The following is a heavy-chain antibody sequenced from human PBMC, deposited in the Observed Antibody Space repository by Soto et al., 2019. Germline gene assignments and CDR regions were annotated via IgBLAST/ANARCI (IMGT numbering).Heavy chain of an antibody. CDR1: GYTFTDYY. CDR2: VDPTGGET. V-gene: IGHV1-69-2*01. D-gene: IGHD6-13*01. CDR3: ATGWYPWFDP. J-gene: IGHJ5*02. Sequence: EVQLVQSGAEVKKPGATVKISCKVSGYTFTDYYMHWVQQAPGKGLEWMGLVDPTGGETKNAEKFQGRVTITADTSTDTAYMELSSLGSEDTAMYYCATGWYPWFDPWGQGTLVTVSS.